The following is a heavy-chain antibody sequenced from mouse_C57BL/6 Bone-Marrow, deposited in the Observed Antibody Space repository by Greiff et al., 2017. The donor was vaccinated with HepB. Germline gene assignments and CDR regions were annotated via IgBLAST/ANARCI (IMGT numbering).Heavy chain of an antibody. J-gene: IGHJ2*01. CDR1: GYAFSSSW. D-gene: IGHD2-1*01. CDR2: IYPGDGDT. CDR3: AVYGNYDY. Sequence: VQRVESGPELVKPGASVKISCKASGYAFSSSWMNWVKQRPGKGLEWIGRIYPGDGDTNYNGKFKGKATLTADKSSSTASMQLSILPSEDSAVYFCAVYGNYDYWGQGTTLTVSS. V-gene: IGHV1-82*01.